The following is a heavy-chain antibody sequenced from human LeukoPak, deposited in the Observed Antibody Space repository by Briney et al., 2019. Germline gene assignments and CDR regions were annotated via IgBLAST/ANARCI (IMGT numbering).Heavy chain of an antibody. CDR3: TRGGQGDGYSADEAFDF. D-gene: IGHD5-24*01. Sequence: SQTLSLTCVISGDSVASNSTACNWIRQSPSRGLEWLGRTYYRSKWYNDYALSMKSRITINPDTSKNQFSLQLNSVTPEDTAVYYCTRGGQGDGYSADEAFDFWGQGTMVTVS. CDR1: GDSVASNSTA. J-gene: IGHJ3*01. CDR2: TYYRSKWYN. V-gene: IGHV6-1*01.